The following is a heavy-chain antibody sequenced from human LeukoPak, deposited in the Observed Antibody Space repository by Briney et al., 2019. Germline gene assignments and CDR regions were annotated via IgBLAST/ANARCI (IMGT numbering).Heavy chain of an antibody. J-gene: IGHJ3*02. Sequence: PSETLSLTCTVSGVSISSSSYYWAWIRQPPEKGLEWIGSIYYGGSSYYNPSLKSRVTISVDTSKNQFSLKLSSVTAADTAVYYCARDKAHIVVVTASRPDAFDIWGQGTMVTVSS. CDR1: GVSISSSSYY. D-gene: IGHD2-21*02. CDR2: IYYGGSS. V-gene: IGHV4-39*07. CDR3: ARDKAHIVVVTASRPDAFDI.